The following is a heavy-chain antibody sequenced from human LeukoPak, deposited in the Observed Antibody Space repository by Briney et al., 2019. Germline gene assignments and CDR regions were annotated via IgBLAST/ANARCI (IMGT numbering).Heavy chain of an antibody. Sequence: SETLSLTCTVSGGSISSYYWSWIRQPPGKGLEWIGYIYYSGSTNYNPSLKSRVTISVDTSKNQFSLKLSSVTAADTAVYYCARENCRGGSCYSEYYFDYWGQGTLVTVSS. CDR1: GGSISSYY. D-gene: IGHD2-15*01. J-gene: IGHJ4*02. CDR2: IYYSGST. V-gene: IGHV4-59*01. CDR3: ARENCRGGSCYSEYYFDY.